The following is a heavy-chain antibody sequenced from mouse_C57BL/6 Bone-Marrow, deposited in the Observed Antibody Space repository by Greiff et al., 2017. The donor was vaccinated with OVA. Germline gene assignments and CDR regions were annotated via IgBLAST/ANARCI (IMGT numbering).Heavy chain of an antibody. J-gene: IGHJ3*01. Sequence: EVNVVESGAELVRPGASVKLSCTASGFNIKDDYMHWVMQRPEPGLEWIGWIDPENGDTEYASKFQGKATITADTSSNTAYLQLSSLTSEDTAVYYCTTYWFAYWGQGTLVTVSA. CDR3: TTYWFAY. CDR2: IDPENGDT. CDR1: GFNIKDDY. V-gene: IGHV14-4*01.